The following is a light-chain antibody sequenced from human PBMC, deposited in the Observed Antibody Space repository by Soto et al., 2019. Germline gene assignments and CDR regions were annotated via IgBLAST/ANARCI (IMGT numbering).Light chain of an antibody. CDR2: GAS. J-gene: IGKJ4*01. Sequence: EIVMTQSPATLSVSPGERATLSCRASQSVSSNLAWYQQQRGQAPRLLIYGASTRATGIPARFSGSGSGTEFTLTISSLQSEDFAVYYCQQYNNWPPLTFGGGNKVEIK. CDR3: QQYNNWPPLT. CDR1: QSVSSN. V-gene: IGKV3-15*01.